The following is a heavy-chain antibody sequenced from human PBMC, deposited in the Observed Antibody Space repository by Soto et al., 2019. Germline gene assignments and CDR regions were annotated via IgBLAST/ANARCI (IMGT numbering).Heavy chain of an antibody. CDR1: GFTFSSYG. CDR3: GSTARPLYYEAFDI. V-gene: IGHV3-30*03. CDR2: ISYDGSTT. J-gene: IGHJ3*02. D-gene: IGHD2-8*01. Sequence: PGGSLRLSCAASGFTFSSYGMHWVRQAPGKGMEWVAVISYDGSTTYYADSVKGRFTISRDNSKNTLYLQMNSLRAEDTAVDYCGSTARPLYYEAFDIWGQGTMDTVSS.